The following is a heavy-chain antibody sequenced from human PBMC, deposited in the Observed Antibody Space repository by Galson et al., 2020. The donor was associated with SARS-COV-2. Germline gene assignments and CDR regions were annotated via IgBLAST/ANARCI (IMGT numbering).Heavy chain of an antibody. D-gene: IGHD4-17*01. CDR3: ARDGATVTTYYYSYYGMVV. V-gene: IGHV3-21*01. Sequence: TGGSLRLSCAASGFTFSSYTMNWVRQAPGKGLEWVSSISSRSSYIYYADSVRGRFTISRDNAKNSLYLQMSSLRAEDTAVYYCARDGATVTTYYYSYYGMVVWGQGTTVTVSS. J-gene: IGHJ6*02. CDR2: ISSRSSYI. CDR1: GFTFSSYT.